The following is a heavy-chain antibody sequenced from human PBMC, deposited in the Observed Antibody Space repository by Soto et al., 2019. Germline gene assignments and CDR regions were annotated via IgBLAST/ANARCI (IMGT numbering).Heavy chain of an antibody. V-gene: IGHV3-23*01. D-gene: IGHD6-19*01. J-gene: IGHJ4*03. CDR3: VKEGNGWYHRGSFDF. CDR1: WLTFSNYA. CDR2: ISGTGTSA. Sequence: PGGSLSLSCAGSWLTFSNYAMNWVRQAPGKGLEWVSVISGTGTSAYYADSVKGRFTISRDNSKNTLYLQMNSLRAEDTAIYFCVKEGNGWYHRGSFDFWGRGTLVTVSS.